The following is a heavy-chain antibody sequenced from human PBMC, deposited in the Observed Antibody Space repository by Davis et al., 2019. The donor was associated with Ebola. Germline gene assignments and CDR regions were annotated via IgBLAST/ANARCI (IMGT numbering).Heavy chain of an antibody. CDR2: IYHSGST. J-gene: IGHJ6*02. CDR3: ARDQGSNYDFWSGWGGYYYYYYGMDV. V-gene: IGHV4-30-2*01. CDR1: GGSISSGGYS. D-gene: IGHD3-3*01. Sequence: SETLSLTCAVSGGSISSGGYSWSWIRQPPGKGLEWIGYIYHSGSTYYNPSLKSRVTISVDRSKNQFSLKLSSVTAADTAVYYCARDQGSNYDFWSGWGGYYYYYYGMDVWGQGTTVTVSS.